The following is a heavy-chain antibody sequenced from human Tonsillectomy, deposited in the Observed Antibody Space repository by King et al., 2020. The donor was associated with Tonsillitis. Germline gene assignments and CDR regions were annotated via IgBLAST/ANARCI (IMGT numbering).Heavy chain of an antibody. J-gene: IGHJ3*02. CDR2: VHHGGIS. CDR1: GGSMTTYY. CDR3: VAGLADDAFDI. Sequence: VQLQESGPGLVKPSETLSLTCTVSGGSMTTYYWSWIRQSPGKGLEWIANVHHGGISFYQPSLKSRATISEDTSKNQLSLKLTAMTAADTAVYFCVAGLADDAFDIWGQGTLVTVSS. V-gene: IGHV4-59*01.